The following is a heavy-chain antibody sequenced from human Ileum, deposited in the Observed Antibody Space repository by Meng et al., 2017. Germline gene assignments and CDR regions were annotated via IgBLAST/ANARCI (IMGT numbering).Heavy chain of an antibody. CDR3: ARAPEDYDILTGYYSYGMDV. J-gene: IGHJ6*01. CDR2: IWYDGSNK. D-gene: IGHD3-9*01. V-gene: IGHV3-33*01. CDR1: GFTFSSYG. Sequence: GESLKISCAASGFTFSSYGMHWVRQAPGKGLEWVAVIWYDGSNKYYADSVKGRFTISRDNSKNTLYLQMNSLRAEDTAVYYCARAPEDYDILTGYYSYGMDVWGQGNTVTGSS.